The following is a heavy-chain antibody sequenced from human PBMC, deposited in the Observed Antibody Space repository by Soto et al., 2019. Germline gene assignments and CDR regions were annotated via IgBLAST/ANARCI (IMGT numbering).Heavy chain of an antibody. CDR1: GLSLSSYD. CDR3: AIDAYDTRGPGYYWLDV. V-gene: IGHV3-13*01. D-gene: IGHD3-22*01. CDR2: IGHSGDT. J-gene: IGHJ6*02. Sequence: AESLSLSCAAYGLSLSSYDMGWVRPPTGKGLEWVSDIGHSGDTHYTGSVKDRVTISRENAKHSFYLPLNRLSAGDTAVYYCAIDAYDTRGPGYYWLDVWGQGTMVTVSS.